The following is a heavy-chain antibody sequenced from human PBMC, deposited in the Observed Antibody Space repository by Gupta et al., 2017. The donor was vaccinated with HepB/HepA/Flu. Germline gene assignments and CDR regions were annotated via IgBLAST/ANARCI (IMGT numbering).Heavy chain of an antibody. D-gene: IGHD3-16*01. J-gene: IGHJ4*02. Sequence: VQLQESGPGLVKSSGTLSLTCAVSGGSISSSNWWSWVRPTTGKGLVWIGEINHIGSTNYNPARKGLFTISENKSKKKFSLKRRSVTSADTAGYYVARGGGARGNLDYRGQGTMVTVSS. CDR3: ARGGGARGNLDY. CDR1: GGSISSSNW. V-gene: IGHV4-4*02. CDR2: INHIGST.